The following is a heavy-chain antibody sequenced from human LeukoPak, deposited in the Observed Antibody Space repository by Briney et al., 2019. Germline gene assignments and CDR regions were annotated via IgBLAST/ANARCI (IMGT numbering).Heavy chain of an antibody. Sequence: SQTLSLTCTVAGGSISSYYWCWIRQPPGKGLEWIGYIYYSGSTNYNPSLKSRVTISVDTSKNQFSLKLSSVTAADTAVYYCAREGRDSSSGWGAPDYYYYGMDVWGQGTTVTVSS. D-gene: IGHD6-19*01. V-gene: IGHV4-59*01. CDR3: AREGRDSSSGWGAPDYYYYGMDV. CDR2: IYYSGST. CDR1: GGSISSYY. J-gene: IGHJ6*02.